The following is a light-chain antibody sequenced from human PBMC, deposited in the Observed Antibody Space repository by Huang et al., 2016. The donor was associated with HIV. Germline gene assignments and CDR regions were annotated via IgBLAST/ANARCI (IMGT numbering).Light chain of an antibody. J-gene: IGKJ2*03. Sequence: IVLTQSPDTLSLSPGERATLSCRARQTVTNNYLAWYHQRPGQAPRRLIYGASTRATGIPDRFSGSGSGTDFTLTISRLEPKDFVVYYCQQFGSSPPYSFGQGTKLEIK. CDR3: QQFGSSPPYS. V-gene: IGKV3-20*01. CDR1: QTVTNNY. CDR2: GAS.